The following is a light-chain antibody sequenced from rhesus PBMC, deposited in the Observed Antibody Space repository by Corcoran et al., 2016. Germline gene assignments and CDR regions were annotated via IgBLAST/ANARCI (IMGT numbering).Light chain of an antibody. CDR1: QGISSY. V-gene: IGKV1-37*01. CDR2: YAS. Sequence: DIQMTQSPSPLSASVGDTVTITCRASQGISSYLAWFQQKPGKAPKPLSYYASNLESGGPSRFSGSGSGTEVTRTISRLQPEDFATYYCPHYNSAPFTFGPVTTLDI. CDR3: PHYNSAPFT. J-gene: IGKJ3*01.